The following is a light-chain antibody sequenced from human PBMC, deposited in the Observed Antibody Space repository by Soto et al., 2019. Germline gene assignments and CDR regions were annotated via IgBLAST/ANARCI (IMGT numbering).Light chain of an antibody. J-gene: IGKJ1*01. CDR2: GAS. V-gene: IGKV3-20*01. CDR3: HQYGSSPRT. Sequence: EIVLTQSPGTLSLSPGERATLSCRASQTVSSSYLAWYQQNPGQAPRLLIYGASSSATGIPDRFSGGGSGTDFTLTISRLEPEDFAVYYCHQYGSSPRTFGQGTKVDVK. CDR1: QTVSSSY.